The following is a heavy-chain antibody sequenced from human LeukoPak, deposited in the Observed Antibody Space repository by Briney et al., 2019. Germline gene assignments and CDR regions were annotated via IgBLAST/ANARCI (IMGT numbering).Heavy chain of an antibody. CDR1: GYTFTGYY. Sequence: GASVKVSCKASGYTFTGYYMHWVRQAPGQGLEWMGWINPNSGGTNYAQKFQGRVTMTRDTSISTAYMELSRLRSDDTAVYCCARETDSGSYYFDYWGQGTLVTVSS. CDR3: ARETDSGSYYFDY. J-gene: IGHJ4*02. D-gene: IGHD1-26*01. CDR2: INPNSGGT. V-gene: IGHV1-2*02.